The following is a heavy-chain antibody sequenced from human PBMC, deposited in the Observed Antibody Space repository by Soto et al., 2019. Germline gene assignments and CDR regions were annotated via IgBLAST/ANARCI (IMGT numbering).Heavy chain of an antibody. CDR2: IDHSGST. Sequence: QVQLQQWGAGLLKPSETLSLTCAVYGGSFSGYCWSWIRQPPGKGLEWIGEIDHSGSTNYNPSRKSRATISVDTSKNHVSLKLSSVTAADTAVEYCARVGSSAADYYYYYAMDVWGQGTTVTVSS. V-gene: IGHV4-34*02. J-gene: IGHJ6*02. CDR3: ARVGSSAADYYYYYAMDV. D-gene: IGHD6-25*01. CDR1: GGSFSGYC.